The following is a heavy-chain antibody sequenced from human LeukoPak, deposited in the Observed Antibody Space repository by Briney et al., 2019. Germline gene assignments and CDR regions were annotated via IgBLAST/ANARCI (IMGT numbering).Heavy chain of an antibody. J-gene: IGHJ4*02. Sequence: GGSLRLSCAASGFTFGDYAMSWVRQAPGKGLEWVGFIRSKAYGGTTEYAASVKGRFTISRDDSNSIAYLQMNSLKTEDTAVYYCTRVGYSGYVGYFDYWGQGTLVTVSS. CDR2: IRSKAYGGTT. V-gene: IGHV3-49*04. CDR1: GFTFGDYA. CDR3: TRVGYSGYVGYFDY. D-gene: IGHD5-12*01.